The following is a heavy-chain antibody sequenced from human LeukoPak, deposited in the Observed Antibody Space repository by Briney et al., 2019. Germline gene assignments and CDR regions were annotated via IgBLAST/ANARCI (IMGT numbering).Heavy chain of an antibody. CDR1: GFTFSSYA. CDR3: ARVYGDYASDY. D-gene: IGHD4-17*01. V-gene: IGHV3-30*04. Sequence: TGGSLRLSCAASGFTFSSYAMHWVRQAPGKGLEWVALISYDGSNKYYADSVKGRFTISRDNSKNTLYLQMNSLRAEDTAVYYCARVYGDYASDYWGQGTLVTVSS. J-gene: IGHJ4*02. CDR2: ISYDGSNK.